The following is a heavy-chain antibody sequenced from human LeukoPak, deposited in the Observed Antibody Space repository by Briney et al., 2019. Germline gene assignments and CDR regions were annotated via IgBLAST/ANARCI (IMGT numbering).Heavy chain of an antibody. Sequence: GSLKLSYKGSGYSFTIYWIGWVRQMPGKGLEWMGIIYPGDSDTRYSPSFQGQVTISADKSISTAYLQWSSLKASDTAMYYCARQDGRRTIPAFDIWGQGTMVTVSS. CDR2: IYPGDSDT. J-gene: IGHJ3*02. CDR3: ARQDGRRTIPAFDI. V-gene: IGHV5-51*01. D-gene: IGHD3-3*01. CDR1: GYSFTIYW.